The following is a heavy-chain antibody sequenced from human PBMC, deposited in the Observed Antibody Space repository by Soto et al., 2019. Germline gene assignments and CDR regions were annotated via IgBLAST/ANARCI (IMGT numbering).Heavy chain of an antibody. Sequence: SVKVSCKASGGTFSSYAISWVRQAPGLGLEWMGGIIPIFGTANYAQKFQGRVTITADESTSTAYMELSSLRSEDTAMYYCARLFCSTTTCDSWFDPWGQGTLVTVSS. CDR1: GGTFSSYA. D-gene: IGHD2-2*01. V-gene: IGHV1-69*13. J-gene: IGHJ5*02. CDR2: IIPIFGTA. CDR3: ARLFCSTTTCDSWFDP.